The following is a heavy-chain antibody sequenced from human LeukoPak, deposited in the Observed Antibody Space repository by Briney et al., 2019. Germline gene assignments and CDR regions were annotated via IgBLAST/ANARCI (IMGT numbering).Heavy chain of an antibody. J-gene: IGHJ6*04. CDR3: ARGPTPYGMDV. V-gene: IGHV4-34*01. CDR1: GGSFSGYY. Sequence: SETLSLTCAVYGGSFSGYYWSWIRQPPGKGLERIGEINHSGSTNYNPSLKSRATISVDTSKNQFSLKLSSVTAADTAVYYCARGPTPYGMDVWGKGTTVTVSS. D-gene: IGHD2-15*01. CDR2: INHSGST.